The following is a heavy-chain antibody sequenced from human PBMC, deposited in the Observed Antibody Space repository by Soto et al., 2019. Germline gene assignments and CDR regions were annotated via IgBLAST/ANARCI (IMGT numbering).Heavy chain of an antibody. CDR1: GYTFTSYD. Sequence: ASVKVSCKASGYTFTSYDINWVRQATGQGLEWMGWMNPNSGNTGYAQKFQGRVTMTRNTSISTAYMELSSLRSEDTAVYYCARVAYDILTGYCVYYYYYGMDDWVHVPKVTVSS. CDR2: MNPNSGNT. CDR3: ARVAYDILTGYCVYYYYYGMDD. V-gene: IGHV1-8*01. J-gene: IGHJ6*01. D-gene: IGHD3-9*01.